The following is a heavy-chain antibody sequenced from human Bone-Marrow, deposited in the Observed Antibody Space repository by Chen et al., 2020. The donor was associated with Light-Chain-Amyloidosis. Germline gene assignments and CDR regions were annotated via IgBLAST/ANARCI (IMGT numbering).Heavy chain of an antibody. CDR3: TTDGRTDY. V-gene: IGHV3-15*01. Sequence: EVNLVESGGGLVKPGGSLRLSCAAYGFTFSGAWMSWVRQAPGKGLEWLGRIKSDADGGTTDYAAPVQGRFSVSRDDSKKTLYLQMSSLKIEDTAMYYCTTDGRTDYWGQGTLVTVSS. CDR1: GFTFSGAW. CDR2: IKSDADGGTT. J-gene: IGHJ4*02.